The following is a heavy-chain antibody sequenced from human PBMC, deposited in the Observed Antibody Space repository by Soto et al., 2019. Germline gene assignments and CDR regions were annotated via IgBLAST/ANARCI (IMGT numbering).Heavy chain of an antibody. CDR2: IIPMFGTA. CDR3: ARAGYCSGGSSSPDWFDP. D-gene: IGHD2-15*01. V-gene: IGHV1-69*13. Sequence: GDSGKGSCKASGGPLSTYTISWVRQAPGQGLEWMGGIIPMFGTASYPQKFQGRVTITADESTSTAYMEVSSLRSEDTAFYYCARAGYCSGGSSSPDWFDPWGQGTLVTVSS. J-gene: IGHJ5*02. CDR1: GGPLSTYT.